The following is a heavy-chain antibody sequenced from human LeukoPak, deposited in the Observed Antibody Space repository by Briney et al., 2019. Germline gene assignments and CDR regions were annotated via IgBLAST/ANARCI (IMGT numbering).Heavy chain of an antibody. J-gene: IGHJ4*02. Sequence: SETLSLTCTVSGGSISGSNYYWGWLRQPPGTGLEYLGTIYYNGSPYYNPSLKSRVTISLDTSKNQFSLKLNSVTAADTAVYYCARLASAGTFLLDYWGQGTLVTVSS. CDR2: IYYNGSP. V-gene: IGHV4-39*01. CDR3: ARLASAGTFLLDY. CDR1: GGSISGSNYY. D-gene: IGHD6-13*01.